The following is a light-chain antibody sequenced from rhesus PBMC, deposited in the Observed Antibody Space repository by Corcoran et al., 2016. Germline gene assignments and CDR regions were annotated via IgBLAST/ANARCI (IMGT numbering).Light chain of an antibody. CDR3: QHSYGTPRT. Sequence: DIQMTQSPSSLSASVGDRVTITCRASENVNKYLHWFQQKPGKAPKLLIYADSTLQSGVPSRFSGRGSGTVYSFTISSLQPEDVATYYCQHSYGTPRTFGQGTKVEIK. V-gene: IGKV1-74*01. CDR2: ADS. CDR1: ENVNKY. J-gene: IGKJ1*01.